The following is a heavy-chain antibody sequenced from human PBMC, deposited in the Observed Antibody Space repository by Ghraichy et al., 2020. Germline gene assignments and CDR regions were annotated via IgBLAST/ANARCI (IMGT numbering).Heavy chain of an antibody. V-gene: IGHV1-18*04. D-gene: IGHD2-15*01. CDR2: ISAYNGNT. CDR3: ARRATPYCSGGSCYNDY. J-gene: IGHJ4*02. CDR1: GYTFTSYG. Sequence: ASVKVSCKASGYTFTSYGISWVRLAPGQGLEWMGWISAYNGNTNYAQKLQGRVTMTTDTSTSTAYMELRSLRSDDTAVYYCARRATPYCSGGSCYNDYWGQGTLVTVYS.